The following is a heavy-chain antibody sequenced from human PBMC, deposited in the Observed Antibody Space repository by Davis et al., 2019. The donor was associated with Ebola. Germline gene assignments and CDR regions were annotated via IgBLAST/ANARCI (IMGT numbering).Heavy chain of an antibody. Sequence: ASVKVSCKASGYTFTGYYMHWVRQAPGQGLEWMGWINPNSGGTNYAQKFQGWVTMTRDTSISTAYMELSSLRSEDTAVYYCARMTTVDPDYWGQGTLVAVSS. CDR3: ARMTTVDPDY. V-gene: IGHV1-2*04. D-gene: IGHD4-23*01. CDR1: GYTFTGYY. J-gene: IGHJ4*02. CDR2: INPNSGGT.